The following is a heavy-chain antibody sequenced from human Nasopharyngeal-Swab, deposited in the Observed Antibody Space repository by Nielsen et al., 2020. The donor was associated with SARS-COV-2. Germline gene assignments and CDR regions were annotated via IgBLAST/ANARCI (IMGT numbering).Heavy chain of an antibody. J-gene: IGHJ3*02. D-gene: IGHD3-9*01. V-gene: IGHV3-33*01. CDR3: AREGDILTGYYDAFDI. CDR1: GFTLSSYG. CDR2: IWYDGSNK. Sequence: GESLKISCAASGFTLSSYGMHWVRQAPGKGLEWVAVIWYDGSNKYYADSVKGRFTISRDNSKNTLYLQMNSLRAEDTAVYYCAREGDILTGYYDAFDIWGQGTMVTVSS.